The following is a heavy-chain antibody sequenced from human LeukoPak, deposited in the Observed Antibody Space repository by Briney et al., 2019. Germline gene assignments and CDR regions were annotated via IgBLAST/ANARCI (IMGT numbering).Heavy chain of an antibody. D-gene: IGHD4/OR15-4a*01. CDR3: ARRRVLSVARALDY. Sequence: VQPGGSLRLSCAATGFTFSSFTMNWVRQAPGKGLEWVSFISGTTDTIYYADSVKGRFTISRNNANNSVSLQMNSLRPEDTAVYFCARRRVLSVARALDYWGQGTLVTVSS. V-gene: IGHV3-48*04. CDR2: ISGTTDTI. J-gene: IGHJ4*02. CDR1: GFTFSSFT.